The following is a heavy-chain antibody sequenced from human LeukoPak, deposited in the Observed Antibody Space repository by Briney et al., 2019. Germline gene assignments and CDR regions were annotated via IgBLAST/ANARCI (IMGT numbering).Heavy chain of an antibody. CDR3: ARGPSGWGSLDS. Sequence: GGSLRLSCAASGFTFSSYWMHWVRQAPGNGLVRVSRINSDGSSTNYADSVKGRFTISRDNAKNTLYLQVKSLRAEDTAVYYCARGPSGWGSLDSWGQGTLVTVSS. CDR2: INSDGSST. V-gene: IGHV3-74*01. D-gene: IGHD7-27*01. CDR1: GFTFSSYW. J-gene: IGHJ4*02.